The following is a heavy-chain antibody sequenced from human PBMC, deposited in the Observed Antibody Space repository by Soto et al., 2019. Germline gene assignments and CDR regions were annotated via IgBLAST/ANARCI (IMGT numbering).Heavy chain of an antibody. D-gene: IGHD1-1*01. V-gene: IGHV4-4*07. J-gene: IGHJ5*02. Sequence: LSLTCTVSGASISGFYWSWIRKSAGKGLEWVGRIYATGTTDYNPSLKSRVMMSVDTSKKQFSLKLRSVTAADTAVYYCVRDGTKTLRDWFDPWGQGISVTVSS. CDR1: GASISGFY. CDR2: IYATGTT. CDR3: VRDGTKTLRDWFDP.